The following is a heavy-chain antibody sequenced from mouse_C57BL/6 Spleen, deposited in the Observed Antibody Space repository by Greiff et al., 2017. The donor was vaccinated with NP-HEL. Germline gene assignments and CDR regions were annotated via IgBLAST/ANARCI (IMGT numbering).Heavy chain of an antibody. Sequence: QVQLQQSGPELVKPGASVKISCKASGYAFSSSWMNWVKQRPGKGLEWIGRIYPGDGDTNYNGKFKGKATLTADKSSSTAYLQLSSLTSEDSAVYFCARPYGSSYAWYFDVWGTGTTVTVSS. J-gene: IGHJ1*03. CDR1: GYAFSSSW. CDR2: IYPGDGDT. V-gene: IGHV1-82*01. D-gene: IGHD1-1*01. CDR3: ARPYGSSYAWYFDV.